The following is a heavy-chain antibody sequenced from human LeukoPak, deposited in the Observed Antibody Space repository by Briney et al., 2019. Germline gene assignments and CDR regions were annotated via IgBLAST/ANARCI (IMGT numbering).Heavy chain of an antibody. J-gene: IGHJ3*02. CDR2: ISYDARNK. CDR3: AAEEFQVSHAFDI. D-gene: IGHD3-10*01. CDR1: GFTFSSYW. Sequence: GGSLRLSCAASGFTFSSYWMSWVRQAPGKGLEWVAFISYDARNKYYGDSVKGRFTISRDNSKNTLYLQMISLRTEDTAVYFCAAEEFQVSHAFDIWGQGTMVTVSS. V-gene: IGHV3-30*02.